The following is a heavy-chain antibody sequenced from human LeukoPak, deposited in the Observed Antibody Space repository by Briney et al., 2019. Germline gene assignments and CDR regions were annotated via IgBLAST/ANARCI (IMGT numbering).Heavy chain of an antibody. CDR1: GGSFSGYY. D-gene: IGHD6-13*01. V-gene: IGHV4-34*01. Sequence: SSETLSLTCAVYGGSFSGYYWRWIRQPPGKGLEWIGEINHSGSTNYNPSLKSRVTISVDTSKNQFSLKLRSVPAADTAVYYCAREKIAAAGPRGYFDYWGQGTLVTVSS. J-gene: IGHJ4*02. CDR3: AREKIAAAGPRGYFDY. CDR2: INHSGST.